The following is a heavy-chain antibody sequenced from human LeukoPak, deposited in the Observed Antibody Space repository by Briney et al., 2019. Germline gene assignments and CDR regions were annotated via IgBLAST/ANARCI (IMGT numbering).Heavy chain of an antibody. CDR1: GFTFSIYS. V-gene: IGHV3-21*01. Sequence: GGSLRLSCAASGFTFSIYSMNCVRQAPGKGLEWVSSISPSSSYIYYADSVKDRFTVSRDNAKNSLYLQMNSLRAEDTAVYYCARGCGGNCYLNDYWGQGTLVTVSS. CDR2: ISPSSSYI. D-gene: IGHD2-15*01. J-gene: IGHJ4*02. CDR3: ARGCGGNCYLNDY.